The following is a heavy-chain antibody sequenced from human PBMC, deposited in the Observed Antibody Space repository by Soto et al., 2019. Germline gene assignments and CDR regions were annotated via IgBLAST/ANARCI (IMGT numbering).Heavy chain of an antibody. J-gene: IGHJ3*02. Sequence: SETLSLTCAVYGGSFSGYYWSWIRQPPGKGLEWIGEINHSGSTNYNPSLKSRVTISVDTSKNQFSLKLSSVTAADTAVYYCARPFGGGGSYGSRVAFDIWGQGTMVTVSS. CDR1: GGSFSGYY. CDR2: INHSGST. V-gene: IGHV4-34*01. D-gene: IGHD3-3*01. CDR3: ARPFGGGGSYGSRVAFDI.